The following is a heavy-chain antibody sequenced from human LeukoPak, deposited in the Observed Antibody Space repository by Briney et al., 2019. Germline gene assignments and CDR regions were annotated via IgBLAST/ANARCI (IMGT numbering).Heavy chain of an antibody. Sequence: SVKVSCKASGGTFSSYAISWVRQAPGQGLEWMGRIIPIFTITDYAQKFRDRVTITADKSTSTAFMELSSLTSEDTAVYYCARAPNNWNDLIVAYWGQGALVTVSS. CDR3: ARAPNNWNDLIVAY. V-gene: IGHV1-69*04. J-gene: IGHJ4*02. CDR2: IIPIFTIT. D-gene: IGHD1-1*01. CDR1: GGTFSSYA.